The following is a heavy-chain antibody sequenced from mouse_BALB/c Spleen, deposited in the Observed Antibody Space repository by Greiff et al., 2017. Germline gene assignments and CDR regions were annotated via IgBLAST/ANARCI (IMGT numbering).Heavy chain of an antibody. CDR2: ISSGSSTI. V-gene: IGHV5-17*02. D-gene: IGHD1-2*01. Sequence: EVQLVESGGGLVQPGGSRKLSCAASGFTFSSFGMHWVRQAPEKGLEWVAYISSGSSTIYYADTVKGRFTISRDNPKNTLFLQMTSLRSEDTAMYYCARGATANYYAMDYWGQGTSVTVSS. CDR1: GFTFSSFG. J-gene: IGHJ4*01. CDR3: ARGATANYYAMDY.